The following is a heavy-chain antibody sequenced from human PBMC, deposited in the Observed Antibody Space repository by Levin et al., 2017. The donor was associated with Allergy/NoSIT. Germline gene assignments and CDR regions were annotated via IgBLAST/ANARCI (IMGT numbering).Heavy chain of an antibody. CDR1: GFTFSSHW. V-gene: IGHV3-74*01. J-gene: IGHJ5*02. Sequence: GESLKISCAASGFTFSSHWMHWVRQAPGKGLVWVSRIHSDGITTTFADSVKGRFTISRDNAKNTLYLQMNSLRAEDTAVYYCVRGWSSTANQNWFDPWGQGTLVTVSS. CDR3: VRGWSSTANQNWFDP. CDR2: IHSDGITT. D-gene: IGHD2-2*01.